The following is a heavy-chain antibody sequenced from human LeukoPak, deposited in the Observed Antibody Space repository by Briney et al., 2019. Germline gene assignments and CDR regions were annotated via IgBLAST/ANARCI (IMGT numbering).Heavy chain of an antibody. CDR3: TRGRDLEVPWGFDI. Sequence: SVKVSCKASGGTFTTYAISWVRQAPGQGLEWMGGLIPIFGPANYPQKFQGRVTITADESTSTAYMEMSRLRSEDTALYYCTRGRDLEVPWGFDIWGQGTTVTVSS. V-gene: IGHV1-69*13. D-gene: IGHD3-16*01. J-gene: IGHJ3*02. CDR1: GGTFTTYA. CDR2: LIPIFGPA.